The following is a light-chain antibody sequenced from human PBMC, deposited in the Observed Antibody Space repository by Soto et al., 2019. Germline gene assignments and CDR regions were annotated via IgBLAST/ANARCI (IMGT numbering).Light chain of an antibody. Sequence: IQMTQSPSSLSASVGDRVTINCHASENINNYLNWYQQKPGRAPKLLIYDASNLEAGVPSRFRGSGSGTDFTFTISRLQPEDIATYYCQQYENLPTFGQGTLLEV. V-gene: IGKV1-33*01. J-gene: IGKJ5*01. CDR1: ENINNY. CDR3: QQYENLPT. CDR2: DAS.